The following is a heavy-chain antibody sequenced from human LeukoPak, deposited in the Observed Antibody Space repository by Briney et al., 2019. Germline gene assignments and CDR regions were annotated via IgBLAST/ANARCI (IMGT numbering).Heavy chain of an antibody. D-gene: IGHD3-22*01. CDR1: GYTFTGYY. Sequence: GASVKVSCKASGYTFTGYYMHWVRQAPGQGLEWMGWINPNSGGTNYAQKFQGRVTMTRDTSISTAYMELSRLRSDDTAMYYCARGFQDYDSSGYYPGCFDYWGQGTLVTVSS. CDR2: INPNSGGT. CDR3: ARGFQDYDSSGYYPGCFDY. V-gene: IGHV1-2*02. J-gene: IGHJ4*02.